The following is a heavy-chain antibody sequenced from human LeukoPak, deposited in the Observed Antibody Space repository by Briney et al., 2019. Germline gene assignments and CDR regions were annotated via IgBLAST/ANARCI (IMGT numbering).Heavy chain of an antibody. D-gene: IGHD3-10*01. J-gene: IGHJ4*02. Sequence: ASVKVSCKASGYTFTNYGISWVRQAPGQGLEWMGWISAYNGNTNYAQKLQGRVTMTTDTSTSTAYMELRSLRSDDTAVYYCARAMVRYYGSGSSRPVDYWGQGTLVTVSS. CDR2: ISAYNGNT. V-gene: IGHV1-18*01. CDR1: GYTFTNYG. CDR3: ARAMVRYYGSGSSRPVDY.